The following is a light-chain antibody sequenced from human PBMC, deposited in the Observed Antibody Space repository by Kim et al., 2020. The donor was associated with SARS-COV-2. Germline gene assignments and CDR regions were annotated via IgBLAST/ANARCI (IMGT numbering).Light chain of an antibody. CDR2: KAS. CDR3: QQYNSCPWT. V-gene: IGKV1-5*03. J-gene: IGKJ1*01. CDR1: ESISTW. Sequence: DIQMTQSPSTLSASTGDRITITCRASESISTWLAWYQQKPGKAPKLLIYKASSLQSGVPSRFSGSGSGTEFSLTVSSLQPDDFATYYCQQYNSCPWTFGQGTKVDIK.